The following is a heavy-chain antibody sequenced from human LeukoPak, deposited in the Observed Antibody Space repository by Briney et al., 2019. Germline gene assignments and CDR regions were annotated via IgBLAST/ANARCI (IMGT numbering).Heavy chain of an antibody. CDR2: IWYDGSKV. D-gene: IGHD7-27*01. CDR3: NVRWGPNSDY. J-gene: IGHJ4*02. V-gene: IGHV3-30*02. Sequence: GGSLRLSCAASGFSFNIYGMHWVRQAPGKGLEWMAFIWYDGSKVELAGSLKGRFTISRDNAKNTLFLHMNSLRAEDTAVYYCNVRWGPNSDYWGQGTLVTVSS. CDR1: GFSFNIYG.